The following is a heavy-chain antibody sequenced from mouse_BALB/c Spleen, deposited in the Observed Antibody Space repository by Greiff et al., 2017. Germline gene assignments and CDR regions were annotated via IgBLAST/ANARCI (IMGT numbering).Heavy chain of an antibody. J-gene: IGHJ4*01. V-gene: IGHV1S56*01. Sequence: QVQLKESGPELVKPGASVRISCKASGYTFTSYYIHWVKQRPGQGLEWIGWIYPGNVNTKYNEKFKGKATLTADKSSSTAYMQLSSLTSEDSAVYYCCYGNSGAMDYWGQGTSVTVSS. CDR2: IYPGNVNT. CDR3: CYGNSGAMDY. D-gene: IGHD2-1*01. CDR1: GYTFTSYY.